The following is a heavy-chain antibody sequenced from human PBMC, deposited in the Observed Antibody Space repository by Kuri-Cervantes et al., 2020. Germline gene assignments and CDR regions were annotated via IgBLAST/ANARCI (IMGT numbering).Heavy chain of an antibody. CDR2: INHSGST. CDR3: ARGPWYYPEEGPFDY. J-gene: IGHJ4*02. V-gene: IGHV4-34*01. Sequence: SQTLSLTCAVYGGSFSGYYWSWIRQPLGKGLEWIGEINHSGSTNYNPSLKSRVTISVDTSKNQFSLKLSSVTAADTAVYYCARGPWYYPEEGPFDYWGQGTLVTVSS. CDR1: GGSFSGYY. D-gene: IGHD3-16*01.